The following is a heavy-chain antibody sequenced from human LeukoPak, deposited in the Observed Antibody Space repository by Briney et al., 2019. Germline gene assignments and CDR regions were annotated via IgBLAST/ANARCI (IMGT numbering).Heavy chain of an antibody. CDR1: GGSFSPYY. Sequence: SETLSLTCAVYGGSFSPYYWSWIRQPPGKGLEWIGEINHSGSTNYNPSLKSRVTISVDTSKNQFSVRLSTVTAADTAVYYCARGGFYCGGDCYVDYWGQGTLVTASS. CDR3: ARGGFYCGGDCYVDY. D-gene: IGHD2-21*02. V-gene: IGHV4-34*01. CDR2: INHSGST. J-gene: IGHJ4*02.